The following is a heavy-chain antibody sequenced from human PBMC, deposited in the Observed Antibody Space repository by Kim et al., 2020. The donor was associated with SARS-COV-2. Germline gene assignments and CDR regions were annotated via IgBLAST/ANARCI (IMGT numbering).Heavy chain of an antibody. V-gene: IGHV3-30*18. CDR2: ISYDGNNE. CDR3: AKGPIIMILVGKPPPFDY. J-gene: IGHJ4*02. Sequence: GGSLRLSCAASGLTFRNYGMNWVRQAPGKGLEWVAGISYDGNNEYYADSVKGRFTISRDNSKNTLYLQMNSLRTEDTAVYYCAKGPIIMILVGKPPPFDYSGPGAPCTVSS. D-gene: IGHD3-22*01. CDR1: GLTFRNYG.